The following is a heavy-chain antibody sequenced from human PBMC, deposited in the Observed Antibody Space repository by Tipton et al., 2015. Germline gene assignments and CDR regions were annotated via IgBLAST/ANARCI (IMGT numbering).Heavy chain of an antibody. Sequence: TLSLTCAVYGGSFSGYFWSWVRQAPGKGLEWIGEINHHGTSNYNPSLESRVAVSTDTSKNQFTLKMTSVTAADTAVYYCARNGGPWSYGLDVWGQGTTVIVS. V-gene: IGHV4-34*01. CDR1: GGSFSGYF. CDR3: ARNGGPWSYGLDV. D-gene: IGHD2-8*01. CDR2: INHHGTS. J-gene: IGHJ6*02.